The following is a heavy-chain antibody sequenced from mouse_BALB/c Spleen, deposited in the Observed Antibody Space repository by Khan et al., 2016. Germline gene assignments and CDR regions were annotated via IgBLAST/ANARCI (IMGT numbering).Heavy chain of an antibody. Sequence: VRLQQSGAELVKPGASVKLSCTASGFNIKDTYMHWVKQRPEQGLEWIGRIDPANGNTKYDPKFQGKATITADTSSNTAYLQLSSLTSEDTAVYYCATARAIAYWGQGTLVTVSA. CDR2: IDPANGNT. CDR3: ATARAIAY. V-gene: IGHV14-3*02. CDR1: GFNIKDTY. D-gene: IGHD3-1*01. J-gene: IGHJ3*01.